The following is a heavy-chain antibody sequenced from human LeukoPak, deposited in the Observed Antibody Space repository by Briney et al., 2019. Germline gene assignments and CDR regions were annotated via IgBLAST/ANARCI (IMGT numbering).Heavy chain of an antibody. D-gene: IGHD5-18*01. J-gene: IGHJ3*02. Sequence: GGSLRLSCAASGFTFSSCGMHRVRQAPGKGLEWVAVISYDGSNKFYADSVTGRFTISRDNSKNTLYLQMNSLRAEDTAVYYCAAKGYSYGNNAFDIWGQGTMVTVSS. CDR3: AAKGYSYGNNAFDI. CDR1: GFTFSSCG. CDR2: ISYDGSNK. V-gene: IGHV3-30*03.